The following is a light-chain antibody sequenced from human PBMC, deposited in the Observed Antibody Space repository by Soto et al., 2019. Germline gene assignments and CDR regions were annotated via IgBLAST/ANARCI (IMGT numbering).Light chain of an antibody. CDR3: QQYGTPPWT. CDR1: QSVSSK. Sequence: IVMTQSPATLSVSPGEIATLSFRAIQSVSSKLAWYQQKPCQAPRLLIYGASDRATGIPDRFSGSGSGTDFTLTIRRLEPEDFAVYYCQQYGTPPWTFGQGTKVDI. CDR2: GAS. V-gene: IGKV3-20*01. J-gene: IGKJ1*01.